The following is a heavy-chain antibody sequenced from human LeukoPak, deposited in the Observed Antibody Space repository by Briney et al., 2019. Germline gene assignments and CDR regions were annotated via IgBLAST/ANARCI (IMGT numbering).Heavy chain of an antibody. D-gene: IGHD1-26*01. CDR1: VWTFSRYA. CDR2: ISYDGRNK. V-gene: IGHV3-30*04. CDR3: PRSPRVGAAGFVYYHYIDV. J-gene: IGHJ6*03. Sequence: GWALRLSCAASVWTFSRYAMHGLGQAPAKGVDGVAGISYDGRNKYYADSVTGRFTISRDTSKNTLYLQMNSLRPEDTAVYSCPRSPRVGAAGFVYYHYIDVWGKGTTVTVSS.